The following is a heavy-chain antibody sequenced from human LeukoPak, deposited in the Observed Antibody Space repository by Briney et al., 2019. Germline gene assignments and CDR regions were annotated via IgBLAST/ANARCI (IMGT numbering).Heavy chain of an antibody. D-gene: IGHD5-18*01. CDR2: INPKSGGT. V-gene: IGHV1-2*02. J-gene: IGHJ4*02. CDR3: ARDKGYSYGNHFDY. CDR1: GYTFTGYY. Sequence: SVKLSCMASGYTFTGYYMHWVRQAPGQGLEWMGWINPKSGGTNYAQKFQGRGTMTRDTSISTAYMELSRLRSDDTAVYYCARDKGYSYGNHFDYWGQGTLVTVSS.